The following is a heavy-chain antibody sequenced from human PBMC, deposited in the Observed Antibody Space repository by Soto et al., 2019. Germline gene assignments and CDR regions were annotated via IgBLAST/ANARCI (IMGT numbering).Heavy chain of an antibody. CDR3: ARESVVVAAEAYYCMDV. CDR1: GFTFSSYD. CDR2: ISSNSYTI. V-gene: IGHV3-48*02. Sequence: EVQLVESGGGLVQPGGSLRLSCAASGFTFSSYDMNWVRQAPGKGLEWVSYISSNSYTIYYADSVKGRFTISRDNAKNSLYLQMNSLRDEDTAVYYCARESVVVAAEAYYCMDVWGQGTTVTVSS. D-gene: IGHD2-15*01. J-gene: IGHJ6*02.